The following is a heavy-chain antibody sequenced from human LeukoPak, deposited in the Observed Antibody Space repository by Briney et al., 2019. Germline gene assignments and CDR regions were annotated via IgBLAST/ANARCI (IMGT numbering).Heavy chain of an antibody. V-gene: IGHV5-51*01. J-gene: IGHJ4*02. D-gene: IGHD4-23*01. CDR2: IYPGDSDT. Sequence: GKSLKISCKGSGYSFTSYWIGWVRHMPGKDLEWLGIIYPGDSDTRYSPSFQGQVTISADQSISTPYLQWSSLKASDTAMYYCAREGGNWGGLFDYWGQGTLVTVSS. CDR1: GYSFTSYW. CDR3: AREGGNWGGLFDY.